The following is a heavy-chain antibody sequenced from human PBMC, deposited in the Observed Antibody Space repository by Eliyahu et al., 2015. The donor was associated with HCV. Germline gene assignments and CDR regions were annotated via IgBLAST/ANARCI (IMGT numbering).Heavy chain of an antibody. CDR2: IIPIFGTA. D-gene: IGHD3-22*01. Sequence: EVKKPGSSVKVSCKASGGTFNTYAISWVRQAPGQGLEWMGGIIPIFGTANYAQKFQGRVTITADESTSTAYMELSSLRSEDTAVYFCARQTRDSTGALFRSAFDIWGPGTMVTVSS. J-gene: IGHJ3*02. CDR3: ARQTRDSTGALFRSAFDI. CDR1: GGTFNTYA. V-gene: IGHV1-69*01.